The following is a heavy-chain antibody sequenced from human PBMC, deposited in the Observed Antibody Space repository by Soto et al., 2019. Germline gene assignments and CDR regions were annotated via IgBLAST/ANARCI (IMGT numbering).Heavy chain of an antibody. CDR3: ALYCSGGSCYEANYYYYGMDV. D-gene: IGHD2-15*01. CDR2: IIPIFGTA. J-gene: IGHJ6*02. CDR1: EGTFSSYA. Sequence: QVQLVQSGAEVKKPGSSVKVSCKASEGTFSSYAISWVRQAPGQGLEWMGGIIPIFGTANYAQKFQGRVTITADESTSTAYMELSSLRSEDTAVYYCALYCSGGSCYEANYYYYGMDVWGQGTTVTVSS. V-gene: IGHV1-69*01.